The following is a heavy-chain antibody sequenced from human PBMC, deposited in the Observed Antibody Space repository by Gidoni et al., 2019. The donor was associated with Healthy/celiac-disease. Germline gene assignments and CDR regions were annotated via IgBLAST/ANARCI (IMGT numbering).Heavy chain of an antibody. CDR1: GGAISSYY. Sequence: QVQLQESGPGLVKPSETLSRTCTGSGGAISSYYWSWIRQPPGKGLEWMGYIYYSGSTNYNPSLKSRVTISVDTSKNQFSLKLSSVTAADTAVSYCAKVSCWYHINAFDIWGQGTMVTVSS. CDR3: AKVSCWYHINAFDI. J-gene: IGHJ3*02. V-gene: IGHV4-59*01. D-gene: IGHD6-19*01. CDR2: IYYSGST.